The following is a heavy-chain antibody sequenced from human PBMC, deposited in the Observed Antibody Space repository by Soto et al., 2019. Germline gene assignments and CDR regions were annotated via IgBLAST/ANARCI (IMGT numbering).Heavy chain of an antibody. CDR3: VSVSSGSGNYFKLHDVIDV. CDR2: INYSGST. J-gene: IGHJ1*01. Sequence: SETLSLTCTLSGDSISSGNYYWGWIRHSPGKGLEWIAYINYSGSTYWNQSLRGRITMSVDTWKNQFSLRLRSVTAADTAVYYCVSVSSGSGNYFKLHDVIDVWGHGTLVPVSS. CDR1: GDSISSGNYY. V-gene: IGHV4-30-4*01. D-gene: IGHD3-3*01.